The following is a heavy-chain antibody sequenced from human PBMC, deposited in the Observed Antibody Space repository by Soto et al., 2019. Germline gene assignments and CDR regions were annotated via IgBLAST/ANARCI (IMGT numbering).Heavy chain of an antibody. J-gene: IGHJ6*02. Sequence: GGSLRLSCAASGFTVSSHDISCVRRAPGKGLERGSHIYSGGSIYYADSVKGRFTISRDTSRNTVYLQMNTLRAEDTAVYYCARDRVFYGMDVWGQGTTVTVSS. D-gene: IGHD3-10*01. V-gene: IGHV3-53*01. CDR2: IYSGGSI. CDR1: GFTVSSHD. CDR3: ARDRVFYGMDV.